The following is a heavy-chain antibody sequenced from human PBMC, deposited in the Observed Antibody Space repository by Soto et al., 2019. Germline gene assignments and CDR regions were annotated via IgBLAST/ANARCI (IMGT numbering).Heavy chain of an antibody. CDR2: IYSGGST. J-gene: IGHJ4*02. D-gene: IGHD2-15*01. CDR3: AADLRYCSGDSCDDY. V-gene: IGHV3-66*01. CDR1: GFTVSSNY. Sequence: GGSLRLSCAASGFTVSSNYMSWVRQAPGKGLEWVSVIYSGGSTYYADSVKGRFTISRDNSKNTLYLQMNSLRAEDTAVYYCAADLRYCSGDSCDDYWGQGTQVTVSS.